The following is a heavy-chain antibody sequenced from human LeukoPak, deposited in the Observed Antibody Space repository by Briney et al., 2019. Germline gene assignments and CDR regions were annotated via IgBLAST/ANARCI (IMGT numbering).Heavy chain of an antibody. D-gene: IGHD3-3*01. CDR2: IISSSSYI. J-gene: IGHJ4*02. CDR1: GFTFSSDS. V-gene: IGHV3-21*01. Sequence: GGSLRLSCAASGFTFSSDSMNWVCEAPGKGLEWVSSIISSSSYIYNANSVNARYTISRDNAKNSLYLHMNSLRAEDTAVYYCARSGYSMFPTFCYWGQGTLVTVSS. CDR3: ARSGYSMFPTFCY.